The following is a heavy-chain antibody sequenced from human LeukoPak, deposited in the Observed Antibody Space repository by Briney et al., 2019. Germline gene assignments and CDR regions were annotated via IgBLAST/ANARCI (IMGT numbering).Heavy chain of an antibody. Sequence: PGGSLILSCAASGFTFSSYGMHWVRQAPGKGLEWVAVIWYDGSNKYYADSVKGRFTISRDNSKNTLYLQMNSLRAEDTAVYYCARAERHIVVVTANDAFDIWGQGTMVTVSS. V-gene: IGHV3-33*01. D-gene: IGHD2-21*02. CDR1: GFTFSSYG. CDR3: ARAERHIVVVTANDAFDI. J-gene: IGHJ3*02. CDR2: IWYDGSNK.